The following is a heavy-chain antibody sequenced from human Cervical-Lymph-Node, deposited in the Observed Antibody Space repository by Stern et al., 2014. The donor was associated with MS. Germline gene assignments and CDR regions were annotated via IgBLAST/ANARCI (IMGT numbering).Heavy chain of an antibody. D-gene: IGHD3-22*01. CDR3: AKESYYYHSGGSVSYYYYYGMDV. CDR1: GGTFSNYA. Sequence: EQLEESGAEVKKPGSSVKVSCKASGGTFSNYAISWVRQAPGEGLEWMGRIVPIFGITNYEQKFQDRVTITADKSTSTAYMDLSSLRSEDTALYFCAKESYYYHSGGSVSYYYYYGMDVWGQGTTVTVYS. J-gene: IGHJ6*02. CDR2: IVPIFGIT. V-gene: IGHV1-69*09.